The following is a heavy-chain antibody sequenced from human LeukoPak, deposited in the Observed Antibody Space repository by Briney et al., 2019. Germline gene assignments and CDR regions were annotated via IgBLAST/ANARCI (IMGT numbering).Heavy chain of an antibody. V-gene: IGHV4-59*01. CDR3: ARGEQLGRDFDC. J-gene: IGHJ4*02. Sequence: SETLSLTCTVSGGSISSYYWSWIRQPPGKGLEWIGYIYYSGSTNYNPSLKSRVTISVDTSKNQFSLKLSSVTAADTAVYYCARGEQLGRDFDCWGQRTLVTVSS. CDR2: IYYSGST. CDR1: GGSISSYY. D-gene: IGHD6-6*01.